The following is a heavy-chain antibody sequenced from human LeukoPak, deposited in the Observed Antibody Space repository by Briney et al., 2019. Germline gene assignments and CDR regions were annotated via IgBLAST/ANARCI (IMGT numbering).Heavy chain of an antibody. V-gene: IGHV4-59*01. D-gene: IGHD5-12*01. CDR3: ASTGYSGYDSDY. CDR1: GDSISDYY. Sequence: SETLSLTCTVSGDSISDYYWSWIRQSPGKGLEWIGCIHNSGSTNYNPSLKSRVAISVDSSKDQFSLKLSSVTAADTAVYYCASTGYSGYDSDYWGQGTLVTVSS. J-gene: IGHJ4*02. CDR2: IHNSGST.